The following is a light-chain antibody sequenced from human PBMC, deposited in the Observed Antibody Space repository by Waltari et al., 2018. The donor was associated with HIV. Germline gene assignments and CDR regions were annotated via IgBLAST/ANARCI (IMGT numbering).Light chain of an antibody. CDR1: QSVFYSSNNKNY. J-gene: IGKJ4*01. CDR2: WAS. V-gene: IGKV4-1*01. CDR3: QQTYTIPPT. Sequence: DIVMTQSPEPLAVSLGERAPVKCKSSQSVFYSSNNKNYLSWYQQKPGQPPKLIIYWASSRQSGVPDRFSGSGSGTDFTLTISSLQAEDVAVYFCQQTYTIPPTFGGGTKVEIK.